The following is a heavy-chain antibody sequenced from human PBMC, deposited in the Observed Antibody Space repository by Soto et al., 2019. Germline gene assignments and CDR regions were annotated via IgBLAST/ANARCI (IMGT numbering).Heavy chain of an antibody. CDR1: GGSISSYY. D-gene: IGHD3-22*01. Sequence: PSETLSLTCTVSGGSISSYYWSWIRQPPGKGLEWIGYIYYSGSTNYNPSLKSRVTISVDASKNQFSLKLSSVTAADTAVYYCARERYYYDSSGYYEDWFDPWGQGTLVTVSS. CDR2: IYYSGST. CDR3: ARERYYYDSSGYYEDWFDP. V-gene: IGHV4-59*01. J-gene: IGHJ5*02.